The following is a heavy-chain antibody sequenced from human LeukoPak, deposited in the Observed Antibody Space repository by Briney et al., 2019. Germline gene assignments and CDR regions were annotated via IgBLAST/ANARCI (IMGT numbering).Heavy chain of an antibody. D-gene: IGHD2-8*02. CDR1: GFTFSNNW. V-gene: IGHV3-7*01. CDR3: VKDAGTA. Sequence: GGSLRLSCAASGFTFSNNWMSWVRQAPGKGLECVANIKKDGSEKYYINSVKGRFTIARDNAKNSLYLQMNSLRAEDTALYYCVKDAGTAWGQGTLVTVSS. J-gene: IGHJ5*02. CDR2: IKKDGSEK.